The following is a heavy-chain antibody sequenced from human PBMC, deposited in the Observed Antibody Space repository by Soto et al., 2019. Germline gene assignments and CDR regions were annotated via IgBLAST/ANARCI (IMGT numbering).Heavy chain of an antibody. J-gene: IGHJ6*02. D-gene: IGHD4-4*01. CDR1: GYTFTSYG. CDR3: ARDPGDSNYSPYYYGMDV. CDR2: ISAYNGNT. Sequence: QVQLVQSGAEVKKPGASVKVSCKASGYTFTSYGISWVRQAPGQGLEWMGWISAYNGNTNDAQKLQGRVTMTTDTSTSTAYIELRSLRSDDTAVYYCARDPGDSNYSPYYYGMDVWGQGTTVTVSS. V-gene: IGHV1-18*04.